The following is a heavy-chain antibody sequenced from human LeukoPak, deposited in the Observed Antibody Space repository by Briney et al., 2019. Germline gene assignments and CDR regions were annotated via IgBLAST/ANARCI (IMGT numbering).Heavy chain of an antibody. V-gene: IGHV3-30*18. J-gene: IGHJ3*01. Sequence: GGSLRLSCAASGFTFSSYGMHWVRQAPGKGLEWVAVISYDGSNKYYADSVKGRFTISRDNSKNTLYLQMNSLRAEDTAVYYCVKDPSLTGYYIGSMDVWGQGTMVSVSS. D-gene: IGHD3-9*01. CDR3: VKDPSLTGYYIGSMDV. CDR2: ISYDGSNK. CDR1: GFTFSSYG.